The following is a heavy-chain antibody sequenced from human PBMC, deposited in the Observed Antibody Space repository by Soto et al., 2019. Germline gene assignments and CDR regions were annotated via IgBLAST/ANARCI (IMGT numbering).Heavy chain of an antibody. CDR2: ITPMFDTV. J-gene: IGHJ6*02. D-gene: IGHD2-2*01. CDR1: GGIFSSYT. CDR3: ANSHYSNPIYGMDV. Sequence: QVQLVQSGAEVKKAWSSVQVSCRASGGIFSSYTISWVRQAPGQGLEWMGGITPMFDTVKYGEKFQGRVTSTADESTTTAYLELISLRSEDTAVYYCANSHYSNPIYGMDVWGQATTVTVSS. V-gene: IGHV1-69*01.